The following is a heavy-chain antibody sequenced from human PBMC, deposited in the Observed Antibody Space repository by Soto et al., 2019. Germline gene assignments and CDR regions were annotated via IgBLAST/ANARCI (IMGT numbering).Heavy chain of an antibody. Sequence: KPSETLSLTCTVSGGSISSYYWSWIRQPPGKGLEWIGYIYYSGSTNYNPSLKSRVTISVDTSKNQFSLKLSSVTAADTAVYYCARHGDSVNIVATDYFDYWGQGTLVTVSS. V-gene: IGHV4-59*08. CDR3: ARHGDSVNIVATDYFDY. J-gene: IGHJ4*02. CDR2: IYYSGST. D-gene: IGHD5-12*01. CDR1: GGSISSYY.